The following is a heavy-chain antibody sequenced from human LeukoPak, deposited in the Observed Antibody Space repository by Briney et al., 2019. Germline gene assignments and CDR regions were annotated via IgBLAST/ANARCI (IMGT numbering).Heavy chain of an antibody. CDR3: ARGLEYSSSFNPFDY. J-gene: IGHJ4*02. CDR2: INPNNGGT. CDR1: GYAFTDYY. Sequence: ASVKVSCKASGYAFTDYYIHWVRQAPGQGLEWMGWINPNNGGTNYAQNFQGRVTMTRDTSISTAYMELSRLTSDDTAVYYCARGLEYSSSFNPFDYWGQGTLVTVSS. D-gene: IGHD6-6*01. V-gene: IGHV1-2*02.